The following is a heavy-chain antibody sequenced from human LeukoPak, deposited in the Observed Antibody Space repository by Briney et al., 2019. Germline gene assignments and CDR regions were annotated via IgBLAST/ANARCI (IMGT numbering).Heavy chain of an antibody. J-gene: IGHJ4*02. V-gene: IGHV5-51*01. D-gene: IGHD1-26*01. CDR2: IYPGDSDT. CDR3: ARRRDLYSGSYYPFDY. CDR1: GYSFTSYW. Sequence: GESLKISCKGSGYSFTSYWIGWVRQMPGKGLEWMGIIYPGDSDTRYSPPFQGQVTISADKSISTACLQWSSLKASDTAMYYCARRRDLYSGSYYPFDYWGQGTLVTVSS.